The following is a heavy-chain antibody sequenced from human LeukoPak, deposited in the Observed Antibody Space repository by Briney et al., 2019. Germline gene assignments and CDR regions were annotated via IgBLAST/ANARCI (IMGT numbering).Heavy chain of an antibody. D-gene: IGHD2-2*01. J-gene: IGHJ4*02. Sequence: PGGSLRLSCAASGFTFSDYYMSWIRQAPGKGLEGVSYISSSGSTIYYADSVKGRFTISRDNAKNSLYLQMNSLRAEDTAVYYCATLLPAARSDDYWGQGTLVTVSS. CDR3: ATLLPAARSDDY. V-gene: IGHV3-11*01. CDR2: ISSSGSTI. CDR1: GFTFSDYY.